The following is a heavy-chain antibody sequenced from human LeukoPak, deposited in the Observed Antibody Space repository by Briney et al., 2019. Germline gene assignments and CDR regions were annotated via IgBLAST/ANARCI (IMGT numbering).Heavy chain of an antibody. CDR1: GFTFSSYA. V-gene: IGHV3-30*04. Sequence: PGGSLRLSCAASGFTFSSYAMHWVRQAPGKGLEWVAVISYDGSNKYYADSVKGRFTISRDNSKNTLYLQMNSLRAEDTAVYYCAGADTAMVFDYWGQGTLVTVSS. D-gene: IGHD5-18*01. J-gene: IGHJ4*02. CDR3: AGADTAMVFDY. CDR2: ISYDGSNK.